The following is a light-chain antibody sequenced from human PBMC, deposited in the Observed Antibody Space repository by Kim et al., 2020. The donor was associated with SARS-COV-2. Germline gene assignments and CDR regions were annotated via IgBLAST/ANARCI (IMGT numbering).Light chain of an antibody. CDR2: GAS. CDR3: QQYNNWPYT. J-gene: IGKJ2*01. CDR1: QSVSTN. V-gene: IGKV3-15*01. Sequence: SVAPGERAALSCRASQSVSTNLAWYQQKPGQAPRLVIYGASTRATGIPAGFSDSGSGTEFTLTISSLQSEDFAVYYCQQYNNWPYTFGQGTKLEIK.